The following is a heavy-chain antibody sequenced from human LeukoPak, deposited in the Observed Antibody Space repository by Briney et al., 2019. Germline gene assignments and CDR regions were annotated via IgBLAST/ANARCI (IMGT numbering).Heavy chain of an antibody. V-gene: IGHV3-33*01. CDR3: AREDGGWYYFDY. CDR2: IWYDGSNK. Sequence: GRSLRLSCAASGFTFSSYGMHWVRQAPGKGLEWVAVIWYDGSNKYYADSVKGRFTISRDNSKNTLYLQMNSLRAEDTAVYYCAREDGGWYYFDYWGQGTLATVSS. D-gene: IGHD6-19*01. CDR1: GFTFSSYG. J-gene: IGHJ4*02.